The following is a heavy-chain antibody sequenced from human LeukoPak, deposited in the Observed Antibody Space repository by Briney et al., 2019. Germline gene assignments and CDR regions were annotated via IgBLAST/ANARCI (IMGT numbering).Heavy chain of an antibody. CDR2: IYYSGST. Sequence: SETLSLTCTVSGGSISSSSYYWGWIRQPPGKGLEWIGSIYYSGSTYYNPSLKSRVTISADTSKNRFSLKLSSVTAADTAVFYCARFIIATAGMIDYWGQETLVTVSS. J-gene: IGHJ4*02. CDR3: ARFIIATAGMIDY. CDR1: GGSISSSSYY. V-gene: IGHV4-39*01. D-gene: IGHD6-13*01.